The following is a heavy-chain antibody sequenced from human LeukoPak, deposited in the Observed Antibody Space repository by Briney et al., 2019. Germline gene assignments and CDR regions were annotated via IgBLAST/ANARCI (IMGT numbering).Heavy chain of an antibody. J-gene: IGHJ4*02. CDR2: VNPNSGGT. V-gene: IGHV1-2*02. Sequence: ASVKVSCKASGYTFTGPYIHWMRQAPGQGVEWVAWVNPNSGGTKYAQKFQGRVTVTRDTSTSTAYMELSGLRADDTATYYCARVEYCTKGVCINFDLWGQGTLVAVSS. CDR3: ARVEYCTKGVCINFDL. CDR1: GYTFTGPY. D-gene: IGHD2-8*01.